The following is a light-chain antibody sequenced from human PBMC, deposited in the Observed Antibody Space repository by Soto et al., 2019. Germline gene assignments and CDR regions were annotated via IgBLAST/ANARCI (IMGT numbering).Light chain of an antibody. J-gene: IGKJ5*01. V-gene: IGKV3-11*01. Sequence: EIVLTQSPATLSLSPGERVTLSCRASQSVSNYLAWYQQKPGQAPRLLVSAASNRATGIPARFSGSGSATDFTLTISSLQSEDFAVYYCQQYYDWPITFGQGTRLEIK. CDR2: AAS. CDR3: QQYYDWPIT. CDR1: QSVSNY.